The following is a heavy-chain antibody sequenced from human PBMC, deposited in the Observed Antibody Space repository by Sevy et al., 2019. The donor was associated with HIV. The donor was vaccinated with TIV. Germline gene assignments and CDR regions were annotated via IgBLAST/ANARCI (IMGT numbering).Heavy chain of an antibody. CDR2: ISTSSSST. D-gene: IGHD3-22*01. Sequence: GGFLRLSCAASGFTFSNYAMGWVRQAPGKGPEWLSTISTSSSSTYYADSVKGRFTISRDNSKNTLSLQMNSLRADDTAVYNCATDPDNVHYYDSSGSLFDNWGQGTLVTVSS. CDR1: GFTFSNYA. CDR3: ATDPDNVHYYDSSGSLFDN. V-gene: IGHV3-23*01. J-gene: IGHJ4*02.